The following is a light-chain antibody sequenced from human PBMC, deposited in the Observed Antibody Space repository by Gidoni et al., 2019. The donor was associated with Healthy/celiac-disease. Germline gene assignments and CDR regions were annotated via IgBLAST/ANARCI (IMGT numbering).Light chain of an antibody. J-gene: IGKJ4*01. CDR3: QQSYSTPPT. Sequence: DIQMTQSPSSLSASVGHRVTITCRARQSISSYLNWSQQKPGKAPKLLIYAASSMQSGVPSRFSGSGSGTDFTLTISRLQPEDFATYYCQQSYSTPPTFGGGTKVEIK. CDR2: AAS. CDR1: QSISSY. V-gene: IGKV1-39*01.